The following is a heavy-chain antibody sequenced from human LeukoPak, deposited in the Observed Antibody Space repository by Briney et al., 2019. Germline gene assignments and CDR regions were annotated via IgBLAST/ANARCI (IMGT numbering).Heavy chain of an antibody. D-gene: IGHD3-3*01. CDR2: INPNSGGT. J-gene: IGHJ3*02. V-gene: IGHV1-2*02. CDR1: GYTFTGYY. CDR3: ARGYYDFWSGYSSDAFDI. Sequence: ASVKASCKASGYTFTGYYMHWVRQAPGQGLEWMGWINPNSGGTNYAQKFQGRVTMTRDTSISTAYMELSRLRSDDTAVYYCARGYYDFWSGYSSDAFDIWGQGTMVTVSS.